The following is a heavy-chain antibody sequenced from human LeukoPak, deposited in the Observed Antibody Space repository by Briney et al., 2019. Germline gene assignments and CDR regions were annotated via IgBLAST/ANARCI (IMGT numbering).Heavy chain of an antibody. CDR2: ISGSGGST. CDR3: AKPYYDFRSARFYYFDY. CDR1: GFTFSSYA. Sequence: GGSLRLSCAASGFTFSSYAMSWVRQAPGKGLEWVSAISGSGGSTYYADSVKGRFTISRDNSKNTLYLQMNSLRAEDTAVYYCAKPYYDFRSARFYYFDYWGQGTLVTVSS. V-gene: IGHV3-23*01. J-gene: IGHJ4*02. D-gene: IGHD3-3*01.